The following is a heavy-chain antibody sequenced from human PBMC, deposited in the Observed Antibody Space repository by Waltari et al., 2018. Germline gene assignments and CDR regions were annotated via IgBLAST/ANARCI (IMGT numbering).Heavy chain of an antibody. D-gene: IGHD2-15*01. CDR2: ISGRGDST. Sequence: EVQLLESGGGSVQLGGSLRLACTASGFTFSTYALHRVRQVPGKGLEWLSVISGRGDSTYYAESVKGRFTISRDNSKNTLYLQRNILRAEDTAVYYCARGSYYCSGGACHSGLDSWGQGTLVTVSS. V-gene: IGHV3-23*01. J-gene: IGHJ4*02. CDR3: ARGSYYCSGGACHSGLDS. CDR1: GFTFSTYA.